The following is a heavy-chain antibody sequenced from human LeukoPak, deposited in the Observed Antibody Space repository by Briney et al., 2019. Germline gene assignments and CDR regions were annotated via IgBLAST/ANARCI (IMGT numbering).Heavy chain of an antibody. CDR2: IRYDGSNK. V-gene: IGHV3-30*02. CDR1: GFTFSSYG. Sequence: QAGGSLRLSCAASGFTFSSYGMHWVRQAPGKGLEWVAFIRYDGSNKYYADSVKGRFTISRDNSKNTLYLQMNSLRAEDTAVYYCARGVGGSITMVYWGQGTLVTVSS. CDR3: ARGVGGSITMVY. J-gene: IGHJ4*02. D-gene: IGHD3-10*01.